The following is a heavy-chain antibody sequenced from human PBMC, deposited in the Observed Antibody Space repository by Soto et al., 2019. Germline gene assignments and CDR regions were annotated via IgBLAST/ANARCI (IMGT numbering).Heavy chain of an antibody. V-gene: IGHV1-8*01. CDR1: GYTFTTSD. CDR2: MNTNSIDT. Sequence: QVQLVQSGAEVKKPGASVKVSCKASGYTFTTSDINWVRQAPGQGLEWMGWMNTNSIDTAYAQKFQGRVTMTRNTSISTAYMELSSLRSEDTAVYYCARRRPSYGMDVWGQGATVTVSS. CDR3: ARRRPSYGMDV. J-gene: IGHJ6*02.